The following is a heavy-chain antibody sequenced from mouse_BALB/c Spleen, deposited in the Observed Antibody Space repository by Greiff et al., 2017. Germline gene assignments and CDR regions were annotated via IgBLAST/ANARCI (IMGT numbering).Heavy chain of an antibody. CDR3: ARGGRDGFDY. D-gene: IGHD3-3*01. Sequence: EVQVVESGGGLVQPGGSLKLSCAASGFTFSSYGMSWVRQTPDKRLELVATINSNGGSTYYPDSVKGRFTISRDNAKNTLYLQMSSLKSEDTAMYYCARGGRDGFDYWGQGTTLTVSS. CDR2: INSNGGST. J-gene: IGHJ2*01. V-gene: IGHV5-6-3*01. CDR1: GFTFSSYG.